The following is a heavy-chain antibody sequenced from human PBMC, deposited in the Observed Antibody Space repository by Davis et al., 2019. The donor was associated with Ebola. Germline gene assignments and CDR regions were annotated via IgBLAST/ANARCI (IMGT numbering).Heavy chain of an antibody. J-gene: IGHJ3*02. CDR2: IDATDSYT. V-gene: IGHV5-10-1*01. CDR1: GYSFTSYW. Sequence: GESLKISCKGSGYSFTSYWIGWVRQVPGKGLEWMAKIDATDSYTNYNPSFQGHVTISVDESITIAYLQWSSLKASDNAMYYCARSKLSGDAFDIWGQGTMVTVSS. CDR3: ARSKLSGDAFDI. D-gene: IGHD1-7*01.